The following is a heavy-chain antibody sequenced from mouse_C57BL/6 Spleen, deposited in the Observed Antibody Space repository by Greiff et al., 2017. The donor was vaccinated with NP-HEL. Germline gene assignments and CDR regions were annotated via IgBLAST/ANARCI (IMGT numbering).Heavy chain of an antibody. CDR2: IYPGSGNT. Sequence: QVQLQQSGPELVKPGASVKISCKASGYSFTSYYIHWVKQRPGQGLEWIGWIYPGSGNTKYNEKFKGKATLTADTSSSTAYMQLSSLTSEDSAVYYCARRGNYGNSAGFAYWGQGTLVTVSA. CDR1: GYSFTSYY. J-gene: IGHJ3*01. CDR3: ARRGNYGNSAGFAY. D-gene: IGHD2-1*01. V-gene: IGHV1-66*01.